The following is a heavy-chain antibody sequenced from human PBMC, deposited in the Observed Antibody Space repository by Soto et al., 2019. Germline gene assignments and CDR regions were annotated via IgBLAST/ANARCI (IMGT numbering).Heavy chain of an antibody. CDR1: GFTFSSYA. CDR3: AREDDYVWGSYRHNAFDI. V-gene: IGHV3-30-3*01. D-gene: IGHD3-16*02. Sequence: PGGSLRLSCAASGFTFSSYAMHWVRQAPGKGLEWVAVISYDGSNKYYADSVKGRFTISRDNSKNTLYLQMNSLRAEDTAVYYCAREDDYVWGSYRHNAFDIWGQGTMVTVSS. J-gene: IGHJ3*02. CDR2: ISYDGSNK.